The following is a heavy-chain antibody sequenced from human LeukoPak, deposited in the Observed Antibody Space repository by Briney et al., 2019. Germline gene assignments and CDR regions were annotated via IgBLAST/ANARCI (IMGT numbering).Heavy chain of an antibody. CDR3: YGGNSWDRNY. J-gene: IGHJ4*02. Sequence: PSETLSLTCTVSGASINNYYRSWIRQPPGKGLEWIGYIYYGGTINYNSSLRSRVIISADTSKNQISLSLSSVTATDTTVYYCYGGNSWDRNYWGQGTLVTVSS. CDR1: GASINNYY. D-gene: IGHD4-23*01. CDR2: IYYGGTI. V-gene: IGHV4-59*04.